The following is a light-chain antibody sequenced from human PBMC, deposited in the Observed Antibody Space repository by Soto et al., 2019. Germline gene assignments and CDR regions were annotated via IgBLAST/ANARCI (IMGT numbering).Light chain of an antibody. CDR2: GAS. CDR3: QQYGSSST. J-gene: IGKJ1*01. CDR1: QSVSGTH. V-gene: IGKV3-20*01. Sequence: DIVLTQSPGTLSLSPGDRATLSCRASQSVSGTHLAWYQQKPGQAPRLLVYGASSRATGIPDRFSGRGSGTDFTLTISRLEPEDVAVYYCQQYGSSSTFGQGTKVEI.